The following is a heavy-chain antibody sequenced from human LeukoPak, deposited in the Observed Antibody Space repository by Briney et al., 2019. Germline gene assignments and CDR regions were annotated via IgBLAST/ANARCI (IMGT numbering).Heavy chain of an antibody. Sequence: SETLSLTCTVSGGSINNYYWSWIRQPPGRGLEWIGYIYYSGSTNYNPSLKSRVTISVDTSKNQFSLKMSSLTAADTAVYYCARHRGSGYPYFDYWGQGTLVTVSS. CDR2: IYYSGST. D-gene: IGHD3-22*01. CDR3: ARHRGSGYPYFDY. CDR1: GGSINNYY. V-gene: IGHV4-59*01. J-gene: IGHJ4*02.